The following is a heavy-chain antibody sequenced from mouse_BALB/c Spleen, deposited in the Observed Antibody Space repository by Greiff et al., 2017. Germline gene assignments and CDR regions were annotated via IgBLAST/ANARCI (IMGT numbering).Heavy chain of an antibody. CDR2: ISYSGST. V-gene: IGHV3-2*02. J-gene: IGHJ3*01. Sequence: EVHLVESGPGLVKPSQSLSLTCTVTGYPITSDYAWNWIRQFPGNKLEWMGYISYSGSTSYNPALKSRLSITRDTSKNQFLLQLNSVNPEDTSTYYCAREGYYRSAWFAYWGQGTLVTVSA. CDR3: AREGYYRSAWFAY. CDR1: GYPITSDYA. D-gene: IGHD2-14*01.